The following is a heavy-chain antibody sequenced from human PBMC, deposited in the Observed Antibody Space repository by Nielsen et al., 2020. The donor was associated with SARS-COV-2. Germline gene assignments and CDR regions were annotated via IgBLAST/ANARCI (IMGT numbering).Heavy chain of an antibody. CDR3: AKDDDVVVAATPAFDI. CDR2: ISGSGGST. CDR1: GFTFSSYA. Sequence: GGSLRLSCAASGFTFSSYAMSWVRQAPGKGLEWVSAISGSGGSTYYADSVKGRFTISRDNSKNTLYLQMNSLRAEDTAVYYCAKDDDVVVAATPAFDIWGQGTMVTVSS. D-gene: IGHD2-15*01. V-gene: IGHV3-23*01. J-gene: IGHJ3*02.